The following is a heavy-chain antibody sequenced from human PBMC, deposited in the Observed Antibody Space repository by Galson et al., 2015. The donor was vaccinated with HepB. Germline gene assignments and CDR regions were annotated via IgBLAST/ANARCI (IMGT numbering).Heavy chain of an antibody. CDR3: ARRRSITMVRGVTPSNWFDP. Sequence: KGLEWIGEINHSGSTNYNPSLKSRVTISVDTSKHQFSLKLSSVTAADTTVYYCARRRSITMVRGVTPSNWFDPWGQGTLVTVSS. J-gene: IGHJ5*02. V-gene: IGHV4-34*01. CDR2: INHSGST. D-gene: IGHD3-10*01.